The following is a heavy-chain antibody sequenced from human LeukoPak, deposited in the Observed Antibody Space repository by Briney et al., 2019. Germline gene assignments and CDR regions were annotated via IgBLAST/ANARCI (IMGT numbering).Heavy chain of an antibody. CDR2: ISGSSSFT. V-gene: IGHV3-11*06. CDR3: ARVTLYGESALDY. J-gene: IGHJ4*02. D-gene: IGHD4-17*01. Sequence: PGGSLRLSCAASGFTFSDYYMSWVRQAPGKGLEWVSYISGSSSFTIYADSVKGRFAISRDNAKNSLYLQMNSLRAEDTAVYYCARVTLYGESALDYWGQGALVTVSS. CDR1: GFTFSDYY.